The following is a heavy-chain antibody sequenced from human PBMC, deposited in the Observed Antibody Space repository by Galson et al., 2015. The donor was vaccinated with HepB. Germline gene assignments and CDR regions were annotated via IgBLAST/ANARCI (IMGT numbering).Heavy chain of an antibody. CDR3: ARSMTTVTSGDN. V-gene: IGHV1-18*01. J-gene: IGHJ4*02. CDR2: ISADSGNT. D-gene: IGHD4-17*01. CDR1: GYTFSTYG. Sequence: SCKASGYTFSTYGVSWVRQAPGQGLEWMGWISADSGNTIYAQNLQDRVTMTTDTSTSTAYMELRSLRSDDTAVYFCARSMTTVTSGDNWGQGTLVTVSS.